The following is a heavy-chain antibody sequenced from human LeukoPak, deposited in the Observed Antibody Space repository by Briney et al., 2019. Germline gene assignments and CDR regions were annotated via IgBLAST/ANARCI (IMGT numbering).Heavy chain of an antibody. CDR1: GFTFSSYW. V-gene: IGHV3-74*01. CDR2: INSDGSST. Sequence: GGSLRLSCAASGFTFSSYWMHWVRRAPGRGLVWASRINSDGSSTSYADSVKGRFTISRDDAKKTLDLQMSSLRAEDTAVYFCARDNGRNGFDIWGQGTMVTVSS. J-gene: IGHJ3*02. CDR3: ARDNGRNGFDI.